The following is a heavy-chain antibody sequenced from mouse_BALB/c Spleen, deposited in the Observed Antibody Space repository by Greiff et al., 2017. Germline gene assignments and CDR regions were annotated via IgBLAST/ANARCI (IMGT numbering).Heavy chain of an antibody. J-gene: IGHJ3*01. V-gene: IGHV1S135*01. Sequence: VQVKQSGPELMKPGASVKISCKASGYSFTSYYMHWVKQSHGKSLEWIGYIDPFNGGTSYNQKFKGKATLTVDKSSSTAYMHLSSLTSEDSAVYYCARPNCDEAWFAYWGQGTLVTVSA. CDR1: GYSFTSYY. CDR3: ARPNCDEAWFAY. D-gene: IGHD4-1*02. CDR2: IDPFNGGT.